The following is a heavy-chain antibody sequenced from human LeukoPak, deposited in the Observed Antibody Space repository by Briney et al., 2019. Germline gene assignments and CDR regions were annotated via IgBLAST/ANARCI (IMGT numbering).Heavy chain of an antibody. D-gene: IGHD3-10*01. Sequence: GGSLRLSCAASGFTFSSYAMHWVRQAPGKGLEWVSVIYSGGSTYYADSVKGRFTISRDNAKNTLYLQMNSLRAEDTAVYYCAKDPSYGSGSYYVDYWGQGTLVTVSS. CDR3: AKDPSYGSGSYYVDY. CDR1: GFTFSSYA. V-gene: IGHV3-53*01. J-gene: IGHJ4*02. CDR2: IYSGGST.